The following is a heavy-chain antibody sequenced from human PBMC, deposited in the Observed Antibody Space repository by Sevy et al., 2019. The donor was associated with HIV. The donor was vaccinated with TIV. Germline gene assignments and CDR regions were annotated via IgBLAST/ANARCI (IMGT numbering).Heavy chain of an antibody. J-gene: IGHJ3*02. Sequence: GGSLRLSCAASGFTFRTYAMNWVRQAPGKGLEWVSGISGSGGSTYYADSVKGRFTISRDNSKNTLSLQMNSLRAEDTAVYYCAKDYYDSSGYYPMDAFDIWGQGTMVTVSS. V-gene: IGHV3-23*01. CDR1: GFTFRTYA. CDR2: ISGSGGST. CDR3: AKDYYDSSGYYPMDAFDI. D-gene: IGHD3-22*01.